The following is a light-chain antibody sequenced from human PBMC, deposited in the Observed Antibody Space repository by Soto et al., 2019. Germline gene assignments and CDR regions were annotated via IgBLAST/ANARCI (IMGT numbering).Light chain of an antibody. Sequence: QLVLTQSPSASASLGASVKLTCTLSSGHSSYAIAWHQQQPEKGPRYLMKLDSDGSHTKGDAIPDRFSGSSSGAERYLTISSLQSEDEADYYCQTWGTGIHVVFGGGTMVTVL. CDR2: LDSDGSH. CDR3: QTWGTGIHVV. J-gene: IGLJ2*01. V-gene: IGLV4-69*01. CDR1: SGHSSYA.